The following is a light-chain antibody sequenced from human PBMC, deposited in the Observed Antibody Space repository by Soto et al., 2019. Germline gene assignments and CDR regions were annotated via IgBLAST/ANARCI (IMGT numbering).Light chain of an antibody. CDR2: EVS. CDR1: SSADGGYNY. J-gene: IGLJ1*01. Sequence: SALMHPASVSGSPGQSIMMSGTGTSSADGGYNYLAWYQQHPRQVPRLMMYEVSNRPSGVSNRFSGSKSGSTASLTISGLQAVDEADYYCSSYTSSRTSYLFGTGT. V-gene: IGLV2-14*01. CDR3: SSYTSSRTSYL.